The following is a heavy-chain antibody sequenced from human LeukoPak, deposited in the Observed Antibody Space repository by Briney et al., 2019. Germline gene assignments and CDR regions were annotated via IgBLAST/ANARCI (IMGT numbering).Heavy chain of an antibody. CDR2: ILYSGTT. CDR3: GRQSGDYYGPKGGDYFDP. J-gene: IGHJ4*02. Sequence: PSETLSHTRTAPRGSLSITSYFWGWIRQPPGKGLEWIGTILYSGTTYYNPSLKSRVPISVDTSKYQFSLKLSSVTAADTAVYYCGRQSGDYYGPKGGDYFDPWGQGTLVTVSS. D-gene: IGHD3-10*01. V-gene: IGHV4-39*01. CDR1: RGSLSITSYF.